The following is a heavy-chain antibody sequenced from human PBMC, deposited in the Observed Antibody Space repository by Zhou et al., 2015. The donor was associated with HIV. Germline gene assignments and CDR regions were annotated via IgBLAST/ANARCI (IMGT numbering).Heavy chain of an antibody. V-gene: IGHV1-69*01. CDR3: ARGGYNWNDEGTYYFDY. CDR2: ITPTFGGA. CDR1: GVTFTNYA. Sequence: QVQLVQSGAEVKRPGSSVKVSCQASGVTFTNYAISWVRQAPGQGLEWMGGITPTFGGADYAQKLHGRVTITADESTRTAYMELSSLRSEDTAVYYCARGGYNWNDEGTYYFDYWGQGTLVTVSS. J-gene: IGHJ4*02. D-gene: IGHD1-1*01.